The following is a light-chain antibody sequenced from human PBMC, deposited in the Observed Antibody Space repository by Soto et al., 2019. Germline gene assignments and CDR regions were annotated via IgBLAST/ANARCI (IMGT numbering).Light chain of an antibody. V-gene: IGKV3-15*01. CDR2: GAS. Sequence: EIVMTQSPATLSVSPGERATLSCRASQGVSSNLAWYQQKPGQAPRLLIYGASTRATGIPARFSGSGSGTELTLTISSLQSEDFAVHYCQQYNNWPPFTFGPGTEVDIK. CDR1: QGVSSN. J-gene: IGKJ3*01. CDR3: QQYNNWPPFT.